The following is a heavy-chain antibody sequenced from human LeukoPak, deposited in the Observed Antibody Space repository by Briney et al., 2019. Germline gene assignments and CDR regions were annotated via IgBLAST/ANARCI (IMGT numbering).Heavy chain of an antibody. J-gene: IGHJ6*03. V-gene: IGHV3-30*02. CDR2: IRYDGSNK. Sequence: GGSLRLSCAASGFTFSSYGIHWVRQAPDKGLEWVAFIRYDGSNKYYTDSVKGRFTISRDNSKNTLYLQMNSLRAEDTAVYYCAKGRGWEASYYYYYMDVWGKGTTVTISS. CDR3: AKGRGWEASYYYYYMDV. D-gene: IGHD1-26*01. CDR1: GFTFSSYG.